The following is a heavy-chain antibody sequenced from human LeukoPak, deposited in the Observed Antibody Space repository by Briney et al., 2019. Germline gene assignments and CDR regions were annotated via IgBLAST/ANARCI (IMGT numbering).Heavy chain of an antibody. Sequence: ASLKLSCKASGYTFTSYYMNWVRQAPGQGLEWVGWINPNSGDTYYAQTVQGRVTITRDTSTSTAYMELSSLRSDDTAVYYCARGHGSYYYYMYVWGKGNTVTLSS. J-gene: IGHJ6*03. CDR2: INPNSGDT. V-gene: IGHV1-8*02. D-gene: IGHD3-10*01. CDR1: GYTFTSYY. CDR3: ARGHGSYYYYMYV.